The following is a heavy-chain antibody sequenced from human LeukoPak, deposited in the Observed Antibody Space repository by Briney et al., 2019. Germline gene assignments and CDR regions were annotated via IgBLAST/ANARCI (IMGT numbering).Heavy chain of an antibody. CDR3: AREVVRYYYDSSGYYYHGMDV. J-gene: IGHJ6*02. V-gene: IGHV3-66*01. Sequence: GGSLRLSCAASGFTVSSNYMSWVRQAPGKGLEWVSVIYSGGSTYYADSVKGRFTISRDNSKNTLYLQMNSLRAEDTAVYYCAREVVRYYYDSSGYYYHGMDVWGQGTTVTVSS. D-gene: IGHD3-22*01. CDR2: IYSGGST. CDR1: GFTVSSNY.